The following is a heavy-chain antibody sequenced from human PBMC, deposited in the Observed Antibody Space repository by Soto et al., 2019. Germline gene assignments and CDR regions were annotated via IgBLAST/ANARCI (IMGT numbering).Heavy chain of an antibody. J-gene: IGHJ5*02. D-gene: IGHD2-15*01. CDR3: ARDGLYCSGGSCYKNWFDP. Sequence: TGGSLRLSCAASGFTFSDYYMSWIRQAPGKGLEWVSYISSSGSTIYYADSVKGRFTISRDNAKNSLYLQMNSLRAEDTAVYYCARDGLYCSGGSCYKNWFDPWGQGTLVTVSS. CDR2: ISSSGSTI. V-gene: IGHV3-11*01. CDR1: GFTFSDYY.